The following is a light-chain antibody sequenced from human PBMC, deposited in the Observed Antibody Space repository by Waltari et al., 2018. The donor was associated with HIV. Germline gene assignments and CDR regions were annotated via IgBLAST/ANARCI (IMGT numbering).Light chain of an antibody. CDR1: QSFVSNY. CDR2: DAF. Sequence: EIVLTQSPGTLSLSPGERATLSCRASQSFVSNYLAWYQQKPGQAPRLLIYDAFSRATGIPDRVSGSGSGTDFTLTIARLEPEDFAVYYCQQYGSSPRTFGQGTKVEIK. CDR3: QQYGSSPRT. V-gene: IGKV3-20*01. J-gene: IGKJ1*01.